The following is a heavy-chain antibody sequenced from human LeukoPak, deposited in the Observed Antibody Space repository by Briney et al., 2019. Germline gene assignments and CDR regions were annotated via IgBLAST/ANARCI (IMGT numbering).Heavy chain of an antibody. CDR2: ISGYNGNT. D-gene: IGHD3-22*01. V-gene: IGHV1-18*01. Sequence: ASVKVSCKASGYTFTTYNINWVRQAPGQGLEWMGWISGYNGNTNYAQKLQGRVTMTTDTSTSTAYMELRSLKSDDTVVYYCASLKNYYDSSGYLVTDAFDIWGQGTMVTVSS. J-gene: IGHJ3*02. CDR3: ASLKNYYDSSGYLVTDAFDI. CDR1: GYTFTTYN.